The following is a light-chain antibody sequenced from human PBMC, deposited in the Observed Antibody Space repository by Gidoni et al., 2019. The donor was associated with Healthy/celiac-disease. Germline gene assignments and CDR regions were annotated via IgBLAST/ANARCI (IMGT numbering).Light chain of an antibody. V-gene: IGKV1-39*01. CDR1: QSISTF. Sequence: DIQMTQSPSSLSASVGDRVTISCRASQSISTFLNWYQQKPGKAPKLLIYAGSSLQSGVPTRFSGGGSGTDFTLTISSLQPEDFATYYCQQSYSTPYTFGQXTNLEIK. CDR2: AGS. J-gene: IGKJ2*01. CDR3: QQSYSTPYT.